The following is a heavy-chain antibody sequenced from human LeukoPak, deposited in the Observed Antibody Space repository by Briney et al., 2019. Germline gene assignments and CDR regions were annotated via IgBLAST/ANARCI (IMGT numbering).Heavy chain of an antibody. CDR3: ASRTYYYGSGSYYNPNWFDP. J-gene: IGHJ5*02. Sequence: SGTLSLTCAVSGGSISSSNWWSWVRQPPGKGLEWIGEIYNSGRTNYNTSLKSRATISVDKSKNQFSLKLSSVTAADTTVYYCASRTYYYGSGSYYNPNWFDPWGQGTLSPSPQ. CDR1: GGSISSSNW. D-gene: IGHD3-10*01. CDR2: IYNSGRT. V-gene: IGHV4-4*02.